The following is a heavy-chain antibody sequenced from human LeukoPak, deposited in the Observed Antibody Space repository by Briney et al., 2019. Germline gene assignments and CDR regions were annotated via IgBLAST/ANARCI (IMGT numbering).Heavy chain of an antibody. Sequence: GGSLRLSCAASVFTFDDYGMSWVRQAPGKGLEWVSGINWNGGSTGYADSVKGRFTISRDNAKNSLYLQMNSLRAEDTALYYCARADFLGDAFDIWGQGTMVTVSS. J-gene: IGHJ3*02. V-gene: IGHV3-20*04. CDR1: VFTFDDYG. CDR3: ARADFLGDAFDI. D-gene: IGHD3/OR15-3a*01. CDR2: INWNGGST.